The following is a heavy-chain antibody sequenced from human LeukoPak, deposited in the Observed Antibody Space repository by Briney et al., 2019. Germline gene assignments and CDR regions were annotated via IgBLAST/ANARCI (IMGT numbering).Heavy chain of an antibody. D-gene: IGHD2-8*01. V-gene: IGHV1-69*04. CDR1: GGTFSSYA. CDR2: IIPILGIP. CDR3: ARDVLPRDDAFDI. J-gene: IGHJ3*02. Sequence: SVKVSCKASGGTFSSYAITWVRQAPGQGLEWMGRIIPILGIPNYAQKFQGRVTITADKSTSTAYMELSSLRSEDTAVYYCARDVLPRDDAFDIWGQGTMVTVSS.